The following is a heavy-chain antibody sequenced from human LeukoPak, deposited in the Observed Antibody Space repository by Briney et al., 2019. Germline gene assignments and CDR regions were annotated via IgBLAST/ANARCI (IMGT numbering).Heavy chain of an antibody. CDR2: INGDGSTI. CDR3: ASGGYSQIDY. CDR1: GFTFSSYW. D-gene: IGHD3-10*01. J-gene: IGHJ4*02. V-gene: IGHV3-74*01. Sequence: PGGSLRLSCAASGFTFSSYWMHWVRQVPGKGLVWVSRINGDGSTISYADSVKGRFTISRDNAKNSLYLQMNSLRAEDTAVYYCASGGYSQIDYWGQGTLVTVSS.